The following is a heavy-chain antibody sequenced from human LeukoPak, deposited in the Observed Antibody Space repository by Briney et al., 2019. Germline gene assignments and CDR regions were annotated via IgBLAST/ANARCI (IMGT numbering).Heavy chain of an antibody. CDR1: GYSFTSYW. J-gene: IGHJ4*02. V-gene: IGHV5-51*01. CDR3: ARHEYSSGWYSDY. CDR2: IYPGDSDT. Sequence: LGESLKISCKGSGYSFTSYWIGWVRQMPGKGLEWMGIIYPGDSDTRDSPSFQGQVTISADKSISTAYLQWSSLKASDTAMYYCARHEYSSGWYSDYWGQGTLVTVSS. D-gene: IGHD6-19*01.